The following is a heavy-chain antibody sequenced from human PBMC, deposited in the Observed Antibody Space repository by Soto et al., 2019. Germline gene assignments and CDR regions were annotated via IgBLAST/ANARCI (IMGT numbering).Heavy chain of an antibody. J-gene: IGHJ4*02. CDR3: AKGYCSGGSCYGFDY. CDR2: INHSGST. D-gene: IGHD2-15*01. CDR1: GGSFSGYY. V-gene: IGHV4-34*01. Sequence: PSETLSLTCAVYGGSFSGYYWSWIRQPPGKGLEWIGEINHSGSTNYNPSLKTRLTISLDTSKNQFSLKLSSVTAADTAVYYCAKGYCSGGSCYGFDYWGQGTLVTVSS.